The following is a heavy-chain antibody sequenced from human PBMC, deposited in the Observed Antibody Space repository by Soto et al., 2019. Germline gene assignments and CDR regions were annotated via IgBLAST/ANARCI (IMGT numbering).Heavy chain of an antibody. Sequence: ASVKVSCKPSGYTFTSCGISWLGPARGRGLAWMGCISVDNINTSYAKKLNGRVTITTDTSTSTAYIELSSLRSDDTAVYYCARDNLAGALDYFDYWGQGTLVTVSS. J-gene: IGHJ4*02. V-gene: IGHV1-18*04. CDR1: GYTFTSCG. CDR3: ARDNLAGALDYFDY. CDR2: ISVDNINT. D-gene: IGHD6-19*01.